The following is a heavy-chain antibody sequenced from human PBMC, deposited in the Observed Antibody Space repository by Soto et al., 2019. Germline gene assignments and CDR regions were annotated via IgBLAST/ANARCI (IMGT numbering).Heavy chain of an antibody. CDR2: INAGNGNT. J-gene: IGHJ6*03. D-gene: IGHD3-3*01. Sequence: GASVKVSCKASGYTFTSYAMHWVRQAPGQRLEWMGWINAGNGNTKYSQKFQGRVTITRDTSASTAYMELSSLRSEDTAVYYCARNHYDFWSGYYIYYYYYMDVWGKGTTVTVSS. V-gene: IGHV1-3*01. CDR1: GYTFTSYA. CDR3: ARNHYDFWSGYYIYYYYYMDV.